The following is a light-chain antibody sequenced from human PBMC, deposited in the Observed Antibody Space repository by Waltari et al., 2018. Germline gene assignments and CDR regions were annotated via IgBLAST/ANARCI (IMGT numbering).Light chain of an antibody. J-gene: IGKJ5*01. CDR2: WAS. V-gene: IGKV4-1*01. CDR3: QQYYSTPIT. Sequence: DIVMTQSPDSLAVSLGERATINCKSSQSVLYSSNNKNYLAWYQQKPGQPPKLHMYWASTRESGVPDRFSGSGSGTDVTLTISSLQAEDVAVYDCQQYYSTPITFGQGTRLESK. CDR1: QSVLYSSNNKNY.